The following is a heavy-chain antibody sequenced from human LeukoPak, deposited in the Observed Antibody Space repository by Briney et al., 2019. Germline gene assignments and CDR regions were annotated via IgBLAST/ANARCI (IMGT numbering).Heavy chain of an antibody. CDR3: AKYAVGETFFGDY. CDR1: GFTFSTYA. Sequence: PGGSLRLSCAASGFTFSTYAMSWVRQAPGKGLEWVSGLSGRGDRAYYADSVKGRFTISRDNSKDTLFLQMNSLRAEDTAVYYCAKYAVGETFFGDYWGQGTLVTVSS. D-gene: IGHD3-3*01. CDR2: LSGRGDRA. J-gene: IGHJ4*02. V-gene: IGHV3-23*01.